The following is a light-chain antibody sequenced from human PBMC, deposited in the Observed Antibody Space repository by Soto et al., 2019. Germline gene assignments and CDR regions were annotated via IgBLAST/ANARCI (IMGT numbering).Light chain of an antibody. J-gene: IGKJ2*01. CDR1: QSVSSY. V-gene: IGKV3-11*01. CDR2: DAS. CDR3: QQRSNWPPGSYT. Sequence: EIVLTQSPATLSLSPGEIATRSCRASQSVSSYLAWYQQKPGQAPRLLIYDASNRATGIPARFSGSGSGTDFTLTISSLEPEDFAVYYCQQRSNWPPGSYTFGQGTKLEIK.